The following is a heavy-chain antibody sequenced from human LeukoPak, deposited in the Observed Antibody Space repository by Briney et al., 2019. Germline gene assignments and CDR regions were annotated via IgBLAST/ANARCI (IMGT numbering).Heavy chain of an antibody. CDR1: GGSISSSNW. Sequence: SETLSLTCAVSGGSISSSNWWSWIRQPPGKGLEWIGYIYYSGSTNYNPSLKSRVAISVDTSKNQFSLKLSSVTAADTAVYYCARVPTVTFFDYWGQGTLVTVSS. J-gene: IGHJ4*02. CDR2: IYYSGST. V-gene: IGHV4-59*08. D-gene: IGHD4-17*01. CDR3: ARVPTVTFFDY.